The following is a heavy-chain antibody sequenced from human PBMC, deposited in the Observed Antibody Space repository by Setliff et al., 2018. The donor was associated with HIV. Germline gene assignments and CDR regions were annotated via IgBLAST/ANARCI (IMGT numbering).Heavy chain of an antibody. CDR3: ARENATSSWFTALLDY. CDR2: INTDGSST. CDR1: GFTFSSYW. J-gene: IGHJ4*02. V-gene: IGHV3-74*01. D-gene: IGHD6-13*01. Sequence: GGSLRLSCAASGFTFSSYWMHWVRQAPGKGLVWVSRINTDGSSTSYADSVKGRFTISRDNAKNTLYLQMNSLRAEDTAVYYCARENATSSWFTALLDYWGQGALVTVSS.